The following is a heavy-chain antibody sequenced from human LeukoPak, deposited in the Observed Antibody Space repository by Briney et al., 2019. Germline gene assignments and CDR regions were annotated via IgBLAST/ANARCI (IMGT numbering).Heavy chain of an antibody. J-gene: IGHJ3*02. CDR1: GGSISSSTYY. D-gene: IGHD2-15*01. Sequence: SETLSLTCTVSGGSISSSTYYWGWIRQPPGKGLEWIGSIYYSGSTYYNPSLKSRVTISLDTSKNQSSLKLSSVTAADTAVYYCARSFQLPPVGAFDIWGQGTMVTVSS. CDR2: IYYSGST. CDR3: ARSFQLPPVGAFDI. V-gene: IGHV4-39*07.